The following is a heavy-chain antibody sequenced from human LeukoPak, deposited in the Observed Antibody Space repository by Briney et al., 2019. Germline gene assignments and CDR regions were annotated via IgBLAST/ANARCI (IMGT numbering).Heavy chain of an antibody. V-gene: IGHV3-43*02. J-gene: IGHJ4*02. CDR3: AKDIGGGLLEY. D-gene: IGHD2-15*01. CDR2: INGDGNT. CDR1: GFSFGANS. Sequence: GGSLRLSCVASGFSFGANSMHWARQVPGKGLEWVSLINGDGNTYYAASVNGRFTVSRDNSKNSLYLQMSSLRPEDTALYYCAKDIGGGLLEYWGQGTLVTVSS.